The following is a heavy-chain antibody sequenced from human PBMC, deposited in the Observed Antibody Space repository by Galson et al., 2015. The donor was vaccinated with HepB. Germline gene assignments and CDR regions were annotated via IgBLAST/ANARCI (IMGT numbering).Heavy chain of an antibody. CDR1: GGSISSSSYY. J-gene: IGHJ4*02. Sequence: LSLTCTVSGGSISSSSYYWGWIRQPPGKGLEWIGSIYYSGSTYYNPSLKSRVTISVDTSKNQFSLKLSSVTAADTAVYYCARRGGGRGTFDYWGQGTLVTVSS. CDR3: ARRGGGRGTFDY. V-gene: IGHV4-39*01. D-gene: IGHD3-16*01. CDR2: IYYSGST.